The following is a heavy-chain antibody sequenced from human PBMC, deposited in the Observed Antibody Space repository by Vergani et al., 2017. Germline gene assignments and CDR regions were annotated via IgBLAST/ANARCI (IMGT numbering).Heavy chain of an antibody. Sequence: QVQLQQWGAGLLKPSETLSLTCAVYGESFNDYYWSWIRQPPGKGLEWIGEINHTGNTNYKSSLKSRVTVSLDTSKRQFSLKLTSVTAADMAVYYCARRSKDGWYYFDHWGQGTPVTVSS. D-gene: IGHD6-19*01. CDR2: INHTGNT. J-gene: IGHJ4*02. CDR3: ARRSKDGWYYFDH. CDR1: GESFNDYY. V-gene: IGHV4-34*02.